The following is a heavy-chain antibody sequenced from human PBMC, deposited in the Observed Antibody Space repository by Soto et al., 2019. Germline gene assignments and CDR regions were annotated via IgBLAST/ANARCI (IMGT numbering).Heavy chain of an antibody. D-gene: IGHD3-22*01. V-gene: IGHV1-3*01. CDR2: INAGNGNT. Sequence: AAVKVSCKASGYTFTSYAMHWVRQAPGQRLEWMGWINAGNGNTKYSQKFQGRVTIARDTSASTAYMELSSLRSEDTAVYYCARDYDDRSGYLMGDYWGQGTLVTVSS. CDR3: ARDYDDRSGYLMGDY. J-gene: IGHJ4*02. CDR1: GYTFTSYA.